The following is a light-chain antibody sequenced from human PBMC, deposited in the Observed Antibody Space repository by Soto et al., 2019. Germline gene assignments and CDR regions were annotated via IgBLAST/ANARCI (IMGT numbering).Light chain of an antibody. J-gene: IGKJ4*01. V-gene: IGKV1-39*01. CDR3: QQTYSIFLS. CDR1: QSISSY. Sequence: DILLTQSPSSLSASVGDRVTITCRASQSISSYLNWFQQEPGKAPKVLISAASSLQSGVPSRFSGSGSGTDFTLTISSLEPEDFATYYCQQTYSIFLSFGGGTKVEVK. CDR2: AAS.